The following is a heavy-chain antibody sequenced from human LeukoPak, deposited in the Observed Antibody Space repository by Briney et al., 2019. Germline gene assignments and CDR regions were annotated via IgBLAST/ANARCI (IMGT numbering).Heavy chain of an antibody. V-gene: IGHV3-7*04. J-gene: IGHJ3*02. CDR1: GFAFSSYW. D-gene: IGHD6-13*01. CDR3: ARIKYNSNWWEAFDI. Sequence: PGGSLRLSCAASGFAFSSYWMNWVRQAPGKGLEWVANINQHGSEKYYVDSVKGRFTISRDNAKNSLSLQMNSLRAEDTAMYYCARIKYNSNWWEAFDIWGQGTMVTVSS. CDR2: INQHGSEK.